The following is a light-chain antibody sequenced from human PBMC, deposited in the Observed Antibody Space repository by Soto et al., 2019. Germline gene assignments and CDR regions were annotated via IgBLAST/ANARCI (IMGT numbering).Light chain of an antibody. CDR1: QSFSSN. J-gene: IGKJ5*01. Sequence: EFVMTQSPATLSVSPGERATLSCRASQSFSSNVAWYQQKPGQAPRLLIYGTSTRVTGIPARFSGSGSGTDFTLSIDNLEPEDFAVFFCHQYGTSEIIFGQGTRLEIK. V-gene: IGKV3-15*01. CDR3: HQYGTSEII. CDR2: GTS.